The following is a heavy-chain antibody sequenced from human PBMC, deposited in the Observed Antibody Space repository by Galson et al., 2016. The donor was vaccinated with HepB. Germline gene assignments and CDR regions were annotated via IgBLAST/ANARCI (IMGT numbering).Heavy chain of an antibody. CDR2: INTDTGSP. CDR1: GYSFTTYP. V-gene: IGHV7-4-1*02. D-gene: IGHD3-10*01. J-gene: IGHJ4*02. CDR3: ARGSGGSLAF. Sequence: SVKVSCKASGYSFTTYPINWVRQAPGQGLEWMGWINTDTGSPAYAQGFTGRYVFSLDSSVSTAYLQIINLKTEDTAVYFCARGSGGSLAFWGQGSLVTVSS.